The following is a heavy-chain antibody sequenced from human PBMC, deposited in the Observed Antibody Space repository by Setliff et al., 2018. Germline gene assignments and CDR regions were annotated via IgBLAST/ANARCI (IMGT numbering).Heavy chain of an antibody. Sequence: GGSLRLSCAASGLTFSDYYMRWIRQAPGKGLAWVSYISSSGSTIYYADSVKGRFTISRDNAKNSLYLQMNSLRAEDTAVYYCARDTMVRGVIIPGMDYWGQGTLVTVSS. D-gene: IGHD3-10*01. CDR2: ISSSGSTI. V-gene: IGHV3-11*04. J-gene: IGHJ4*02. CDR3: ARDTMVRGVIIPGMDY. CDR1: GLTFSDYY.